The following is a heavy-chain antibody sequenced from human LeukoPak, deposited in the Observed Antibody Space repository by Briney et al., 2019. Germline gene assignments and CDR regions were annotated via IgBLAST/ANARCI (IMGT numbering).Heavy chain of an antibody. CDR3: AKELGSGSYIEWNYFDY. CDR2: ISGSGGST. D-gene: IGHD1-26*01. Sequence: GGSLRLSCAASEFTFSSYAMSWVRQAPGKGLEWVSAISGSGGSTYYADSVKGRFTISRDNSKNTLYLQMNSLRAEDTAVYYCAKELGSGSYIEWNYFDYWGQGTLVTVSS. CDR1: EFTFSSYA. J-gene: IGHJ4*02. V-gene: IGHV3-23*01.